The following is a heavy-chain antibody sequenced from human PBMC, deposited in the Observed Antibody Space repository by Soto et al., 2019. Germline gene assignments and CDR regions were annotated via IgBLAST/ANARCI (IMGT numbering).Heavy chain of an antibody. CDR1: GGTFGSYA. CDR3: ARSQGSSTSLENYYYYYYGMDV. Sequence: QVQLVQSGAEVKKPGSSVKVSCKASGGTFGSYAISWVRQAPGQGLEWMGGIIPIPGTANYAQKFQGRVRSAADESTSTAYMELSSLRSEDTAVYYCARSQGSSTSLENYYYYYYGMDVWGQGTTVTVSS. CDR2: IIPIPGTA. D-gene: IGHD2-2*01. V-gene: IGHV1-69*01. J-gene: IGHJ6*02.